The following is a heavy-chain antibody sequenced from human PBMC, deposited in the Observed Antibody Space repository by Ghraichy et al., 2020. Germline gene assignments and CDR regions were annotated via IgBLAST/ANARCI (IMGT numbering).Heavy chain of an antibody. CDR2: ISGSGDST. J-gene: IGHJ2*01. Sequence: GGSLRLSCEVSGFTFSNHAMTWVRQAPGKGLEWVSGISGSGDSTHFADSVKGRFTISRDNPKNTLYLEMSSLRGEDTAVYYCARVGTGRTWYTPWYLDLWGRGTLVTVSS. D-gene: IGHD6-13*01. CDR1: GFTFSNHA. CDR3: ARVGTGRTWYTPWYLDL. V-gene: IGHV3-23*01.